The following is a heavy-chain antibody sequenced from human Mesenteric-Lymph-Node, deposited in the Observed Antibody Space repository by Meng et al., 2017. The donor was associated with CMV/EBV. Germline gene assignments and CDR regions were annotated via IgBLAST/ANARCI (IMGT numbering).Heavy chain of an antibody. Sequence: LSLTCAASGFTFSSYSMNWVRQAPGKGLEWVSSISSSSSYIYYADSVKGRFTISRDNAKNSLYLQMNSLRAEDTALYYCAKDQYRNYYYGMDVWGQGTTVTVSS. CDR1: GFTFSSYS. V-gene: IGHV3-21*04. D-gene: IGHD1-1*01. J-gene: IGHJ6*02. CDR2: ISSSSSYI. CDR3: AKDQYRNYYYGMDV.